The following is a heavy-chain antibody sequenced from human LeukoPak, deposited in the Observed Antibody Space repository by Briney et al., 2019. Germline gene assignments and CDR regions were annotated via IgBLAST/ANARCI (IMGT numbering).Heavy chain of an antibody. V-gene: IGHV1-69*04. CDR2: IIPIFGIA. D-gene: IGHD3-10*01. Sequence: SVKVSCKASGGTFSSYAISWVRQAPGQGLEWMGRIIPIFGIANYPQKFQGRVTITADKSTSTAYMELSSLRSEDTAVYYCARSGEPPRYYYGMDVWGQGTTVTVSS. CDR1: GGTFSSYA. J-gene: IGHJ6*02. CDR3: ARSGEPPRYYYGMDV.